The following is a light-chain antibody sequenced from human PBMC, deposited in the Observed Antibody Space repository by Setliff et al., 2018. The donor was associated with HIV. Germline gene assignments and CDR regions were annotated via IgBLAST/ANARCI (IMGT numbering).Light chain of an antibody. J-gene: IGLJ1*01. CDR1: VGGYYS. Sequence: VGGYYSVSWYQQHPGKAPKLMIYDVINRPSGVSNRFSSSRSGNTASLTISGLQVEDEADYYCSSYTTSSTLYVFGPGTKVTVL. V-gene: IGLV2-14*03. CDR2: DVI. CDR3: SSYTTSSTLYV.